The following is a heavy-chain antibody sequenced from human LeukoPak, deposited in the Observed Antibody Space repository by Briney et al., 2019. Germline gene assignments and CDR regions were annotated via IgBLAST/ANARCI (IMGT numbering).Heavy chain of an antibody. Sequence: GRSLRLSCAASGFTFSSYAMSWVRQAPGKGLEWVSAISGSGGSTYYADSVKGRFTISRDNSKNTLYLQMNSLRAEDTAVYYCATTSSGWVGYYFDYWGQGTLVTVSS. J-gene: IGHJ4*02. D-gene: IGHD6-19*01. CDR2: ISGSGGST. V-gene: IGHV3-23*01. CDR3: ATTSSGWVGYYFDY. CDR1: GFTFSSYA.